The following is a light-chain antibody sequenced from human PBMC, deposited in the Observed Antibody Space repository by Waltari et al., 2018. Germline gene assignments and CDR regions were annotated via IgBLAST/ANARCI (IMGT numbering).Light chain of an antibody. Sequence: QSALTQPASVSGSSGQSITISCTRSSSALGGYSFFPWYQHHPGKAPKLIIYDVSHRPSGVSNRFSGSKSGNTASLTISGLQPEDEADYYCSSYTSIIPPFLFGTGTKV. CDR1: SSALGGYSF. CDR2: DVS. J-gene: IGLJ1*01. V-gene: IGLV2-14*03. CDR3: SSYTSIIPPFL.